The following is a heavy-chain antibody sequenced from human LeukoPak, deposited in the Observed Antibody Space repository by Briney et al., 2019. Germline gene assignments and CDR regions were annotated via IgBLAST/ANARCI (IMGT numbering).Heavy chain of an antibody. D-gene: IGHD3-22*01. CDR3: ARDRHYYDSSGYYYGQPTFDY. J-gene: IGHJ4*02. Sequence: QPGGSLRLSCAASGFTFSSYAMSWVRQAPGKGLEWVSAISGSGGTTYYADSVKGRFTISRDDPHNTLYLQMNSLRAEDTAVYYCARDRHYYDSSGYYYGQPTFDYWGQGTLVTVSS. V-gene: IGHV3-23*01. CDR1: GFTFSSYA. CDR2: ISGSGGTT.